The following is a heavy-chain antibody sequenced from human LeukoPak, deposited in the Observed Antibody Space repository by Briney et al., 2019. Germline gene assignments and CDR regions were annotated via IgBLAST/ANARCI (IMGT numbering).Heavy chain of an antibody. V-gene: IGHV1-69*06. Sequence: SVKVSCKASGGTFSSYAISWVRQAPGQGLEWMGGIIPIFGTANYAQKFQGRVTITADKSTSTAYMELSSLRSEDTAVYYCARSGGSRNGDFWSGYYVRWLDPWGQGTLVTVSS. J-gene: IGHJ5*02. D-gene: IGHD3-3*01. CDR3: ARSGGSRNGDFWSGYYVRWLDP. CDR1: GGTFSSYA. CDR2: IIPIFGTA.